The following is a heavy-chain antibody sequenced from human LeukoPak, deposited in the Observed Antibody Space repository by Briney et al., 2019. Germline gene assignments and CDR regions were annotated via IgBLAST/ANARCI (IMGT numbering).Heavy chain of an antibody. CDR1: GGSFSGYY. V-gene: IGHV4-34*01. D-gene: IGHD3-3*01. Sequence: SETLSLTCAVYGGSFSGYYWSWIRQPPGKGLEWIGEINHSGSTNYNPSLKSRVTISVDTSKNQFSLKLSSVTAADTAVYYCARPLKYDFWSGYFRWGQGTLVTVSS. CDR2: INHSGST. CDR3: ARPLKYDFWSGYFR. J-gene: IGHJ4*02.